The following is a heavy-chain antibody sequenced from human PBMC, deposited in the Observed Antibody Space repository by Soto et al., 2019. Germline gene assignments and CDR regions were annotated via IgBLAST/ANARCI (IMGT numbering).Heavy chain of an antibody. CDR3: ARVPQQLVFGGWFDP. D-gene: IGHD6-13*01. V-gene: IGHV4-59*01. J-gene: IGHJ5*02. CDR1: GGSISSYY. CDR2: IYYSGST. Sequence: PSETLSLTCTVSGGSISSYYWSWIRQPPGKGLEWIGYIYYSGSTNYNPSLKSRVTISVDTSKNQFSLKLSSVTAADTAVYFCARVPQQLVFGGWFDPWGQGTLVTV.